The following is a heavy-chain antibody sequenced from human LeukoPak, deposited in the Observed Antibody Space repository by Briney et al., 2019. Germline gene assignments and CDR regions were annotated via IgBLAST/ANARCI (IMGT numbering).Heavy chain of an antibody. V-gene: IGHV1-2*02. CDR3: ARGPDDYGNRYYYMDV. CDR1: GYTFTDYY. D-gene: IGHD4-17*01. J-gene: IGHJ6*03. CDR2: VNPNSGDT. Sequence: ASVKVSCKASGYTFTDYYIHWVRQAPGQGLEWMGWVNPNSGDTNYAQKFQGRVTMTRDTSINTAYMELSRLRSDDTAVYYCARGPDDYGNRYYYMDVWGKGTTVTISS.